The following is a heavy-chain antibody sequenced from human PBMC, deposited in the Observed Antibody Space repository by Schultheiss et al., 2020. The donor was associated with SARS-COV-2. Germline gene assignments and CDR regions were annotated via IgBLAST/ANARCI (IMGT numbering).Heavy chain of an antibody. CDR3: ARTPPTYYYDSSGYYYDY. Sequence: SQTLSLTCTVSGGSISSYYWSWIRQPPGKGLEWIGEINHSGSTNYNPSLKSRVTISVDTSKNQFSLKLSSVTAADTAVYYCARTPPTYYYDSSGYYYDYWGQGTLVTVSS. CDR1: GGSISSYY. CDR2: INHSGST. V-gene: IGHV4-34*01. J-gene: IGHJ4*02. D-gene: IGHD3-22*01.